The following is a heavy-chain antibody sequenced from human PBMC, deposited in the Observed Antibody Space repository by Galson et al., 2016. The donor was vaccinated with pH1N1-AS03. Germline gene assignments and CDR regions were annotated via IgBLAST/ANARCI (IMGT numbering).Heavy chain of an antibody. V-gene: IGHV4-38-2*01. J-gene: IGHJ3*02. CDR3: ARPRRDGYNFDAFDI. CDR1: GYSISSGYY. Sequence: TLSLTCAVSGYSISSGYYWGWIRQPPGKGLEWIGSIYHSGSTYYNPSLKSRVTISVDTSKNQFSLKLSSVAAPDTAVYYCARPRRDGYNFDAFDIWGQGTMVAVSS. D-gene: IGHD5-24*01. CDR2: IYHSGST.